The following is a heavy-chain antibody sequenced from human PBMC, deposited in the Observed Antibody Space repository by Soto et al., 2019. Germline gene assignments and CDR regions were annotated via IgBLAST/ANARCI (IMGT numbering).Heavy chain of an antibody. CDR2: IYYTGIS. CDR1: GGSVSGVDYF. V-gene: IGHV4-30-4*01. Sequence: PSETLSLTCTVSGGSVSGVDYFWSCIRQSPGKGLEWIGYIYYTGISHLNPSLKRRLTMAVDTSKNEFSLKLTSVSAADTAVYFCAREERKGTISWFDPWGQGTPVTVSS. CDR3: AREERKGTISWFDP. J-gene: IGHJ5*02.